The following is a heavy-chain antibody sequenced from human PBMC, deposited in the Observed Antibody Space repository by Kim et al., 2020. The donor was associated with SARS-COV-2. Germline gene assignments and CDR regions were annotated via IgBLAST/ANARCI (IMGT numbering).Heavy chain of an antibody. Sequence: GGSLRLSCAASGFSVSDSYMSWVRQAPGKGLEWVSVIYIGGSTSYADSVRGRFSISRHNSKNTIDLQMDSLRTGDTAVNYCAREVGRSGWNLWGQGTLVT. CDR2: IYIGGST. V-gene: IGHV3-53*01. D-gene: IGHD6-19*01. CDR3: AREVGRSGWNL. J-gene: IGHJ5*02. CDR1: GFSVSDSY.